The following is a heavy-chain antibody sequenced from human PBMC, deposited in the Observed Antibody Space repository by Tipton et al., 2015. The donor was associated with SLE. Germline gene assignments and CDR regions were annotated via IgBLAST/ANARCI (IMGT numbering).Heavy chain of an antibody. V-gene: IGHV4-34*01. D-gene: IGHD4-17*01. CDR1: GGSFNEYY. Sequence: TLFLTCAIFGGSFNEYYWSWIRQPPGKGLEWIGEINHSGSTNYNPSLKSRVTISVDTSKNQFSLKLTSVTAADRAVYYCVRAGLTTMTAFGNWGQGILVTVSS. CDR2: INHSGST. CDR3: VRAGLTTMTAFGN. J-gene: IGHJ4*02.